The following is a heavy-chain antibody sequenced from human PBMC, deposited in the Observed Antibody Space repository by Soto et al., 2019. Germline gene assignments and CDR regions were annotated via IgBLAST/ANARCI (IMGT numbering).Heavy chain of an antibody. CDR1: GFTFSSYW. Sequence: EVQLVESGGGLVQPGGSLRLSCGASGFTFSSYWMHWVRQAPGEGLVWVSRINSDGSTRSYADSVKGRFTISRDNAKNTLFRQMNSLRAEATAVYYCAREAYGAYHFDPWGQETLV. V-gene: IGHV3-74*01. CDR3: AREAYGAYHFDP. CDR2: INSDGSTR. J-gene: IGHJ5*02. D-gene: IGHD2-2*01.